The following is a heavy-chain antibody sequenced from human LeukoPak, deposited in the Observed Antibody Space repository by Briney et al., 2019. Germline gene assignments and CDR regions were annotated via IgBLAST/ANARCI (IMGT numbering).Heavy chain of an antibody. V-gene: IGHV4-31*03. Sequence: SQTLSLTCTVSGGSISSGGYYWNWIRQHPGKGLERIGYIYYSGSTYYNPSLKSRVTISVDTSKNQFSLKLSSVTAADTAVYYCARVCSGGSCYTNFDYWGQGTLVTVSS. CDR1: GGSISSGGYY. J-gene: IGHJ4*02. CDR2: IYYSGST. CDR3: ARVCSGGSCYTNFDY. D-gene: IGHD2-15*01.